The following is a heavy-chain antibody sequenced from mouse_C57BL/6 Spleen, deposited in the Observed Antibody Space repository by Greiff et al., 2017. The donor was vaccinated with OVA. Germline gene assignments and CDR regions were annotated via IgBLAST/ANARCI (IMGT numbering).Heavy chain of an antibody. V-gene: IGHV1-26*01. CDR2: INPNNGGT. Sequence: VQLKQSGPELVKPGASVKISCKASGYTFTDYYMNWVKQSHGKSLEWIGDINPNNGGTSYNQKFKGKATLTVDKSSSTAYMELRSLTSEDSAVYYYAKYYASYFDYWTQGTTLTVSS. CDR3: AKYYASYFDY. D-gene: IGHD1-1*01. CDR1: GYTFTDYY. J-gene: IGHJ2*01.